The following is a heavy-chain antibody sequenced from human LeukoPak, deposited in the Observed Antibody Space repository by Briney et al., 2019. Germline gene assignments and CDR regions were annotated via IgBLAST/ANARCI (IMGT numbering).Heavy chain of an antibody. CDR1: GFTFSSYG. J-gene: IGHJ4*02. V-gene: IGHV3-30*02. CDR2: IRYDGSNK. Sequence: SGGSLRLSCAASGFTFSSYGMHWVRQAPGKGLEWVAFIRYDGSNKYYADSVKGRFTISRDNSKDTLYLQMNSLRAEDTAVYYCAKEPRPYSSSWYYFDYWGQGTLVTVSS. D-gene: IGHD6-13*01. CDR3: AKEPRPYSSSWYYFDY.